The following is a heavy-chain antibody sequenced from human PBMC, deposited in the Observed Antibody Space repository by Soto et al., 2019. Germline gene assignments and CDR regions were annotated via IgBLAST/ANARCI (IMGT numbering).Heavy chain of an antibody. D-gene: IGHD2-15*01. J-gene: IGHJ4*02. CDR1: RYTFTNFG. V-gene: IGHV1-18*01. CDR2: ISPYNGNT. CDR3: ARDTGSHQDY. Sequence: QVQLVQSGAEVKKPGASVKVSCKASRYTFTNFGISWVRQAPGQGLAWMEWISPYNGNTNYAQKLQGRVTMTTDTSTSTAYMELRSLRSDDTAVYYCARDTGSHQDYWGQGTLVTVSS.